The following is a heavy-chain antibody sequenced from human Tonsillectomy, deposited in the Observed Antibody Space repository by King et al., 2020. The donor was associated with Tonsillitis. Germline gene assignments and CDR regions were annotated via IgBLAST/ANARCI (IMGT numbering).Heavy chain of an antibody. V-gene: IGHV3-7*01. D-gene: IGHD2-2*01. CDR1: GFTFSNYW. J-gene: IGHJ4*02. Sequence: VQLVESGGGLVQPGGSLRLSCGASGFTFSNYWMSWVRQAPGKGLEWVANIRQDGNDLYYLDSVKGRFTISRDDAKNSLYLQMNGLSAEDTAVYYCARAVSSTSGLDYWGQGSLVTVSS. CDR2: IRQDGNDL. CDR3: ARAVSSTSGLDY.